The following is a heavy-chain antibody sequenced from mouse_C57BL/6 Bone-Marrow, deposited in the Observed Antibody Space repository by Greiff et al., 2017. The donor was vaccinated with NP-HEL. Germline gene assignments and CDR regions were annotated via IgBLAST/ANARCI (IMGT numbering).Heavy chain of an antibody. J-gene: IGHJ2*01. CDR3: ARLDGYPYYFDY. D-gene: IGHD2-3*01. CDR1: GYSFTSYY. CDR2: IYPGSGNT. Sequence: VQLQQSGPELVKPGASVKISCKASGYSFTSYYIHWVKQRPGQGLEWIGWIYPGSGNTKYNEKFKGKATLTADTSSSTAYMQLSSLTSEDSAVYYCARLDGYPYYFDYWGQGTTLTVSS. V-gene: IGHV1-66*01.